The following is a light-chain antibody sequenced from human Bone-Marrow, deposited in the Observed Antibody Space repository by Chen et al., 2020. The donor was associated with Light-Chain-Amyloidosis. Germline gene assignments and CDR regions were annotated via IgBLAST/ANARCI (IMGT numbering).Light chain of an antibody. CDR1: SGSIATNN. J-gene: IGLJ3*02. Sequence: NFMLTQPHSVSESPGKTVIISCTRSSGSIATNNVQWYQQRPGSSPTTVIYEDDQRPSGVPDRFSGSIDRSSNSASLTISGLRTEDEADYYCQSYQGSSQGVFGGGTKLTVL. CDR2: EDD. CDR3: QSYQGSSQGV. V-gene: IGLV6-57*01.